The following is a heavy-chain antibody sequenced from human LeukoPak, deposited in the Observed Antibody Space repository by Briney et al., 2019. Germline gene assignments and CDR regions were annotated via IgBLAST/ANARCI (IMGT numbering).Heavy chain of an antibody. CDR1: GGSFSGYY. CDR2: IYYSGST. D-gene: IGHD5-12*01. V-gene: IGHV4-39*01. J-gene: IGHJ4*02. CDR3: AERSAYESLFDY. Sequence: SETLSLTCAVYGGSFSGYYWGWIRQPPGKGLEWIGSIYYSGSTYYNPSLKSRVTISVDASKNQFSLKLSSVTAADTAVYFCAERSAYESLFDYWGQGTLVTVSS.